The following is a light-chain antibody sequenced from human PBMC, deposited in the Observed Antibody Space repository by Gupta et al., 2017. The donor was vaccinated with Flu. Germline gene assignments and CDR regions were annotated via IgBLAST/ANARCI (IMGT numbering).Light chain of an antibody. CDR2: RNN. J-gene: IGLJ3*02. CDR3: AAWDTSISAWV. CDR1: SNNIGTQG. Sequence: QAWLTQPPSVPTGLAQTATLTCTGHSNNIGTQGATWLQQHQGHPPNLLYYRNNKRPSAISERFSASRSGNTASLTITGLQPEDEADYYCAAWDTSISAWVFGGVTKLTVL. V-gene: IGLV10-54*04.